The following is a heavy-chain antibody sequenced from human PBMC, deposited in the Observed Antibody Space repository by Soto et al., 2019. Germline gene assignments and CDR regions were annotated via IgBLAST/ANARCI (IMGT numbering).Heavy chain of an antibody. CDR3: AKDGGVVVVGAPSYYLDY. CDR1: GFTFSSYG. J-gene: IGHJ4*02. Sequence: QVQLVESGGGVVQPGRSLRLSCAASGFTFSSYGMHWVRQAPGKGLEWVAVISYDGSNKYYADSVKGRFTISRDNSKNRLYLQMNSLRAEDTAVCYCAKDGGVVVVGAPSYYLDYWGQGTLVTVSS. D-gene: IGHD2-15*01. V-gene: IGHV3-30*18. CDR2: ISYDGSNK.